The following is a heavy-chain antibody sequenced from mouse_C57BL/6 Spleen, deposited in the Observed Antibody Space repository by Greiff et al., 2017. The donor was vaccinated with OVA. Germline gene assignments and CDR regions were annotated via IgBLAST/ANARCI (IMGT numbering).Heavy chain of an antibody. Sequence: VQLQQSGPVLVKPGASVKISCKASGYTFTDYYMNWVKQSHGKSLEWIGDINPNNGGTSYNQKFKGKATLTVDKSSSTAYMELRSLTSEDSAVYYGARSNYVGENYFDYWGQGTTLTVSS. V-gene: IGHV1-26*01. CDR2: INPNNGGT. J-gene: IGHJ2*01. D-gene: IGHD2-5*01. CDR1: GYTFTDYY. CDR3: ARSNYVGENYFDY.